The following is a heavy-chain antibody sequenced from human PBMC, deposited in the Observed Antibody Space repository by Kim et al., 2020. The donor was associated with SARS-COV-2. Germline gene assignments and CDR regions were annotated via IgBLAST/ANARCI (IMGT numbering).Heavy chain of an antibody. CDR2: IYYSGST. CDR1: GGSISSSSYY. CDR3: ARQRSVGATFVGWFDP. D-gene: IGHD1-26*01. J-gene: IGHJ5*02. V-gene: IGHV4-39*01. Sequence: SETLSLTCTVSGGSISSSSYYWGWIRQPPGKGLEWIGSIYYSGSTYYNPSLKSRVTISVDTSKNQFSLKLSSVTAADTAVYYCARQRSVGATFVGWFDP.